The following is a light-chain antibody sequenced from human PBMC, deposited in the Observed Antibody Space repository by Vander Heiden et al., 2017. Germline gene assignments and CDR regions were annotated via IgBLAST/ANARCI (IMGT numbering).Light chain of an antibody. Sequence: DIQMTQSPSSLSASVGDRVTITCRASQSIRKYLNWYQQKPGKAPKFLISDASTLESGVPSRFSGSASGTDFTLTISMLQPDDFATYYCQQTDTMPWTFGRGTEVEIK. CDR3: QQTDTMPWT. CDR1: QSIRKY. CDR2: DAS. J-gene: IGKJ1*01. V-gene: IGKV1-39*01.